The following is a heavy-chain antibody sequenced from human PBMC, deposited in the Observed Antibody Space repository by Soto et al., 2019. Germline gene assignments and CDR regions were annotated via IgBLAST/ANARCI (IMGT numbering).Heavy chain of an antibody. CDR1: GFSLSTSGVG. Sequence: KESGPTLVKPTQTLTLTCTFSGFSLSTSGVGVGWIRQPPGKALEWLALIYWNDDNRYNPSLKSRLTITKDTSKNQVVLAMANMDPVDTGTYYCAHRGGFGEFLYWGQGTLVTVSS. CDR3: AHRGGFGEFLY. J-gene: IGHJ4*02. D-gene: IGHD3-10*01. CDR2: IYWNDDN. V-gene: IGHV2-5*01.